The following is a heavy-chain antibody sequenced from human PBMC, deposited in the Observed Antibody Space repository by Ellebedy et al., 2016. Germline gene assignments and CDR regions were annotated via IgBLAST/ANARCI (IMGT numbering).Heavy chain of an antibody. CDR2: ISGSGGTT. V-gene: IGHV3-23*01. CDR3: AKEAGQNLFIVVVPVRKYYFDY. CDR1: RFSFSSYA. J-gene: IGHJ4*02. Sequence: GESVKISXAASRFSFSSYAMSWVRQAPGKGLEWVSAISGSGGTTYYADSVKGRFTISRDNSKNTLYLQMNSLRVEDTAVYYCAKEAGQNLFIVVVPVRKYYFDYWGQGTLVTVSS. D-gene: IGHD2-2*01.